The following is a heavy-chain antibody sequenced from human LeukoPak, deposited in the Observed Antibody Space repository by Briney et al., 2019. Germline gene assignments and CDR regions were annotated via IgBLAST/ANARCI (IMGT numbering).Heavy chain of an antibody. D-gene: IGHD1-26*01. J-gene: IGHJ4*02. CDR3: ARQEISLRGVWVY. CDR1: GGSMSRNY. Sequence: PSETLSLTCTVSGGSMSRNYWGSVRQPPGKGPEWIGYIYSSGSTNYNPSLESRVTISIDMSKNQFSLRLSSVTAADTAVYYCARQEISLRGVWVYWGQGSPVTVSS. CDR2: IYSSGST. V-gene: IGHV4-59*08.